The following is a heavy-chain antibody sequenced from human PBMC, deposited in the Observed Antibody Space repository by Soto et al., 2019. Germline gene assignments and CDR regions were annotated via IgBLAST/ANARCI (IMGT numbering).Heavy chain of an antibody. Sequence: ASVKVSCKASGYTFTSYAMHWVRQAPGQRLEWMGWINAGNGNTKYSQKFQGRVTITRDTSASTAYMELSSLRSEDTAVYYCARIGYYYDSSGYLGYWGQGTLVTVSS. CDR3: ARIGYYYDSSGYLGY. CDR1: GYTFTSYA. CDR2: INAGNGNT. D-gene: IGHD3-22*01. J-gene: IGHJ4*02. V-gene: IGHV1-3*01.